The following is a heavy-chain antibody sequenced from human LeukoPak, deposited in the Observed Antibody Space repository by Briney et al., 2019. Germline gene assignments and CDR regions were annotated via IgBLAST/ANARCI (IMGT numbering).Heavy chain of an antibody. J-gene: IGHJ4*02. CDR1: GGSISGSSYY. V-gene: IGHV4-39*01. CDR2: IYYSGST. CDR3: ARNRGTRRDY. Sequence: EPSETLSLTCTVSGGSISGSSYYRGRIRQPPGKGLEWIGSIYYSGSTYYNPSLKSRVTISVDTSKNQFSLKLSSVTAADTAVYYCARNRGTRRDYWGQGTLVTVSS. D-gene: IGHD2/OR15-2a*01.